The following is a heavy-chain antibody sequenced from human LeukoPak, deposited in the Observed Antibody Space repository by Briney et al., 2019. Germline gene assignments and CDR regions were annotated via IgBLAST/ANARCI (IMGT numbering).Heavy chain of an antibody. CDR3: ARGKGSGSYLDY. CDR2: INPNSGGT. Sequence: ASVKVSCKASGYTFTGYYMHWVRQAPGQGLEWMGWINPNSGGTNYAQKFQGWVIMTRDTSISTAYMELSRLRSDDTAVYYCARGKGSGSYLDYWGQGTLVTVSS. CDR1: GYTFTGYY. J-gene: IGHJ4*02. D-gene: IGHD3-10*01. V-gene: IGHV1-2*04.